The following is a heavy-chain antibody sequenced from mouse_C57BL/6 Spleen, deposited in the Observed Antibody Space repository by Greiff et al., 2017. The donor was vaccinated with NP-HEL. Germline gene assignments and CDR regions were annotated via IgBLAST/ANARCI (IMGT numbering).Heavy chain of an antibody. CDR2: IYPGSGST. CDR3: ARVVYDYDGPEDY. J-gene: IGHJ4*01. V-gene: IGHV1-55*01. Sequence: QVQLQQPGAELVKPGASVKMSCKASGYTFTSYWITWVKQRPGQGLEWLGDIYPGSGSTNYNEKFKSKATLTVDTSSSTAYMQLSSLTSEDSAVYYCARVVYDYDGPEDYWGQGTSVTVSS. D-gene: IGHD2-3*01. CDR1: GYTFTSYW.